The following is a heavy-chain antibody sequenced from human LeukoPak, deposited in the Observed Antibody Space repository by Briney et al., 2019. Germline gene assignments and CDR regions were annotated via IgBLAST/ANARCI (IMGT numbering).Heavy chain of an antibody. Sequence: SETLPLTCAVYVGSFSGYYWCWIRQPPGKGLEWIGEINHSGSTNYNPSLKSRVTISVDTSKNQFSLKLSSVTAADTAVYYCARGTTATPIVYWGQGTLVTVSS. D-gene: IGHD4-17*01. V-gene: IGHV4-34*01. CDR3: ARGTTATPIVY. CDR1: VGSFSGYY. J-gene: IGHJ4*02. CDR2: INHSGST.